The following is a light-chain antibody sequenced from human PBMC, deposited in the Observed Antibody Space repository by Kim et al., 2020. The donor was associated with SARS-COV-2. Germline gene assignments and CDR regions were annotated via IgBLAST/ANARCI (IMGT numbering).Light chain of an antibody. V-gene: IGKV3-15*01. CDR1: QSVSSN. CDR3: QQYNNWPPYT. Sequence: EIVMTQSPATLSVSPGERATLSCRASQSVSSNLAWYQQKPGQAPRLLIYGASTRAPGIPARFSGSGSGTEFTLTISSLQSEDFAVYYCQQYNNWPPYTFGQGTKLEI. J-gene: IGKJ2*01. CDR2: GAS.